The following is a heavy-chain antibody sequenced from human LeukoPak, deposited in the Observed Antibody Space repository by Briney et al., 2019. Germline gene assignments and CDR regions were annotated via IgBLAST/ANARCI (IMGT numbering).Heavy chain of an antibody. Sequence: GASVKVSCKASGYTFTGYYMHWLRQAPGQGLEWMGRINPNSGGTNYAQKFQGRVTMTRGTSISTAYMELSRLRSDDTAVYYCARDRDYVWGSYRRNPFDYWGQGTLVTVSS. D-gene: IGHD3-16*02. V-gene: IGHV1-2*06. CDR3: ARDRDYVWGSYRRNPFDY. CDR1: GYTFTGYY. J-gene: IGHJ4*02. CDR2: INPNSGGT.